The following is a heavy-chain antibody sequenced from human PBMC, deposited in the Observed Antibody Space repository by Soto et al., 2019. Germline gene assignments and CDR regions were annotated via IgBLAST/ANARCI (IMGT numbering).Heavy chain of an antibody. CDR3: TTYSLSPITVGRIHF. CDR1: GFTFSNAW. Sequence: GFPRLSCAASGFTFSNAWINWVRQAPGKGLEWVGRIKSKTDGGTADFAAPVKGRFAISRDDSKNTVYLQMNSLKTEDTAVYYCTTYSLSPITVGRIHFWGHGSPVIVSS. D-gene: IGHD2-21*01. V-gene: IGHV3-15*07. CDR2: IKSKTDGGTA. J-gene: IGHJ4*01.